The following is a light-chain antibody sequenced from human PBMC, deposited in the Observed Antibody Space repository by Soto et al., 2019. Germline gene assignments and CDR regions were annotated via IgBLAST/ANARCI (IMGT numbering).Light chain of an antibody. CDR1: QSVSSN. V-gene: IGKV3-15*01. J-gene: IGKJ5*01. CDR3: QQYDNWPIT. CDR2: GAS. Sequence: EIVLTQSPGTLSVSPGERATLSCRASQSVSSNLAWYQQTPGQAPRLLIYGASSRATDIPGRFSGSGSGTEFTLTISSLQSEDFAVYYCQQYDNWPITFGQGTRLEIK.